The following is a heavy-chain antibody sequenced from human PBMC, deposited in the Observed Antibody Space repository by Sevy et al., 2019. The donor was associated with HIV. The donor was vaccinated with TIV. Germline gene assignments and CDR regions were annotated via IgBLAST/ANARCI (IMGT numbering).Heavy chain of an antibody. Sequence: GGSLRLSCAPSGFTFSTYAMNWVRQAPGKGLEWVSSIGGSGRYTYYADSVEGRFTISRDNSKNMLYRQMNSRRLADRAVDYCAKGDCSGGTCPRDYYYYGMDVWGQGTTVTVSS. J-gene: IGHJ6*02. V-gene: IGHV3-23*01. D-gene: IGHD2-15*01. CDR2: IGGSGRYT. CDR1: GFTFSTYA. CDR3: AKGDCSGGTCPRDYYYYGMDV.